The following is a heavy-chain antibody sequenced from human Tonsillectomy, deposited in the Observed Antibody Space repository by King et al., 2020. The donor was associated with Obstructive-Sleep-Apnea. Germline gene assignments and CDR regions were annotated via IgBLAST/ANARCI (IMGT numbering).Heavy chain of an antibody. CDR1: GFTFSDYY. CDR3: ARVSSRWFGESNY. J-gene: IGHJ4*02. Sequence: QLVQSGGDLVKPGGSLRLSCAASGFTFSDYYMSWIRQAPGKGLEWVSYISNRGSTIYYADSVKGRFTVSRDNAKNSLYLRMNSLRAEDTAVYYCARVSSRWFGESNYWGQGTLVTVSS. CDR2: ISNRGSTI. V-gene: IGHV3-11*01. D-gene: IGHD3-10*01.